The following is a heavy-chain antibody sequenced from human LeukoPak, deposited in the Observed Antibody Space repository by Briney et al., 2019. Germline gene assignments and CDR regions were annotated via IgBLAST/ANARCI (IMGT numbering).Heavy chain of an antibody. V-gene: IGHV1-69*13. CDR3: ARGDYYDSSGYYYGGYYFDY. Sequence: ASVKVSCKASGGTFSSYAISWVRQAPGQGLEWMGGIIPIFGTANYAQKFQGRVTTTADESTSTAYMELSSLRSEDTAVYYCARGDYYDSSGYYYGGYYFDYWGQGTLVTVSS. J-gene: IGHJ4*02. CDR2: IIPIFGTA. CDR1: GGTFSSYA. D-gene: IGHD3-22*01.